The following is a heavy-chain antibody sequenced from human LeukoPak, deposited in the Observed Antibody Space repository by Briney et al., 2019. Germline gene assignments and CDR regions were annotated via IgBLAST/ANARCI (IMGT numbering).Heavy chain of an antibody. CDR2: IYHSGSA. V-gene: IGHV4-59*12. D-gene: IGHD3-22*01. CDR3: ARESGITMIVVLIQDAFDI. CDR1: GGSINSYY. J-gene: IGHJ3*02. Sequence: SETLSLTCTVSGGSINSYYWSWIRQPPGKGLEWIGYIYHSGSANYKPSLKSRVTISVDTSKNQFSLKLSSVTAADTAVYYCARESGITMIVVLIQDAFDIWGQGTMVTVSS.